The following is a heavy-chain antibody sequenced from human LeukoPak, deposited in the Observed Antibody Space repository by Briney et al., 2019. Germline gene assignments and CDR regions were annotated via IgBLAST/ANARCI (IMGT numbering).Heavy chain of an antibody. CDR3: ARGGVSVHYFDY. D-gene: IGHD5/OR15-5a*01. V-gene: IGHV6-1*01. Sequence: SQTPPLTCALSGDCVSSNSPACNWIRQSPSRCLEWLGRIYYMAKWYKAYAVSAKSRITINTDTSKNQLSLQLNSVTPEDTAVYYCARGGVSVHYFDYWGQGTLVTVSS. CDR1: GDCVSSNSPA. CDR2: IYYMAKWYK. J-gene: IGHJ4*02.